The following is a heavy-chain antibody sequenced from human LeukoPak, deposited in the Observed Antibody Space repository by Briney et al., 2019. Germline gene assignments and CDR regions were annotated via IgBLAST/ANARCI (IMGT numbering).Heavy chain of an antibody. Sequence: GASVKVSCKASGYTFTSYAMHWVRQAPGQRLEWMGWINAGNGNTKYSQKFQGRVTITRDTSASTAYMELSSLRSEDTAVYYCAREATRYSSGWFFSWGQGALVTVSS. V-gene: IGHV1-3*01. CDR2: INAGNGNT. CDR1: GYTFTSYA. CDR3: AREATRYSSGWFFS. J-gene: IGHJ5*02. D-gene: IGHD6-19*01.